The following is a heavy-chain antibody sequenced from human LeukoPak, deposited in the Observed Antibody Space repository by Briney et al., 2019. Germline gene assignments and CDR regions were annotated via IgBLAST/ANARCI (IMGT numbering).Heavy chain of an antibody. CDR1: NYTFTTYG. J-gene: IGHJ4*02. D-gene: IGHD6-13*01. Sequence: ASVKVSCKASNYTFTTYGINWVRQAPGQGLEWVGWINTYNGNTKYTERFQGRVTMTTDTSTTTAYMELKSLRSDDTAIYYCAKDRAAARNFDIWGQGTLVTVSS. CDR2: INTYNGNT. V-gene: IGHV1-18*01. CDR3: AKDRAAARNFDI.